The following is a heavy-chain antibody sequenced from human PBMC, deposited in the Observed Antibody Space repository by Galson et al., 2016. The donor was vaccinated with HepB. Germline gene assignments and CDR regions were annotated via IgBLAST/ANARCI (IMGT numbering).Heavy chain of an antibody. CDR2: IYYDEIRK. CDR3: ASSSVGYCGGDCYYGMDV. CDR1: RFIFRSYG. D-gene: IGHD2-21*01. Sequence: SLRLSCAASRFIFRSYGMHWVRQAPGKGLEWVAVIYYDEIRKYYADSVKGRFTISREKSKNTVFLHLNSLRVEDTAVYYCASSSVGYCGGDCYYGMDVWGQGTLVTVSS. V-gene: IGHV3-33*01. J-gene: IGHJ6*02.